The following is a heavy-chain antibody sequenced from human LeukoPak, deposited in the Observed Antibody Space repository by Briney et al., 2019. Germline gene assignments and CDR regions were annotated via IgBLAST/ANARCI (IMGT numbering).Heavy chain of an antibody. Sequence: PSETLSLTCNVSNGSIYTISYYWGWVRQPPGKGLEWIGTIYYSGSTYYNPSLKSRVTISVDTSKNQFSLMLSSVTAADTAVYSCARRLGHAYYFDYWGQGALVTVSS. D-gene: IGHD3-10*01. CDR1: NGSIYTISYY. CDR3: ARRLGHAYYFDY. V-gene: IGHV4-39*01. J-gene: IGHJ4*02. CDR2: IYYSGST.